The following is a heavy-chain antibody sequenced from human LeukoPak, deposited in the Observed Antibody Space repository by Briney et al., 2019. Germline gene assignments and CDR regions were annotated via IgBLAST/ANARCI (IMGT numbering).Heavy chain of an antibody. D-gene: IGHD6-19*01. CDR1: GGSISSYY. J-gene: IGHJ4*02. CDR2: IHTSGST. V-gene: IGHV4-4*07. CDR3: ARGPYSSGWYGFDC. Sequence: PSETLSLTCTVSGGSISSYYWSWIRQPAGKGLEWIGRIHTSGSTNFSPSLQSRVTISVDKSKNQFSLKLNSVTAADTAVYYCARGPYSSGWYGFDCWGQGTLVTVSS.